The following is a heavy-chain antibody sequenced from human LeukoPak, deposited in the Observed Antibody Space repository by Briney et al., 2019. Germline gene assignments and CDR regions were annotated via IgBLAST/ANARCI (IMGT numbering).Heavy chain of an antibody. CDR1: GYTFTSYA. D-gene: IGHD6-19*01. Sequence: ASVKVSCKASGYTFTSYAMRWVRQAPGQRLEWMGWINAGNGNTKYSQEFQGRVTITRDTSASTAYMELSSLRSEDMAVYYCARAALYSSGWYEGYYFDYWGQGTLVTVPS. J-gene: IGHJ4*02. V-gene: IGHV1-3*03. CDR2: INAGNGNT. CDR3: ARAALYSSGWYEGYYFDY.